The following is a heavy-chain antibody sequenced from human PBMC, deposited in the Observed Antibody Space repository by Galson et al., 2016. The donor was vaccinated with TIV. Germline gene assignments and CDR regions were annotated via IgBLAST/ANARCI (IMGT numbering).Heavy chain of an antibody. V-gene: IGHV4-4*07. D-gene: IGHD2-15*01. CDR1: GASITDSY. CDR3: AKDWWVTYTDRPFFEF. J-gene: IGHJ4*02. CDR2: MYIPGNI. Sequence: ETLSLTCTVSGASITDSYWSWIRQPAAKGLEWIGRMYIPGNINYNPSLGNRVSMSADTSNNQFSLELSSVTAADTAVYYCAKDWWVTYTDRPFFEFWGQGILVTVSS.